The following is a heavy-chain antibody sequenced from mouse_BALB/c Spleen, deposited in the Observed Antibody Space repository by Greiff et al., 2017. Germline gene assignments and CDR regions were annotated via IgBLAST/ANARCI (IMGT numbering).Heavy chain of an antibody. CDR2: ISNLAYSI. V-gene: IGHV5-15*02. D-gene: IGHD3-2*02. CDR3: ARDQGAMDY. J-gene: IGHJ4*01. CDR1: GFTFSDYG. Sequence: EVKLVESGGGLVQPGGSRKLSCAASGFTFSDYGMAWVLQAPGKGPEWVAFISNLAYSIYYADTVTGRFTISRENAKNTLYLEMSSLRSEDTAMYYCARDQGAMDYWGQGTSVTVSS.